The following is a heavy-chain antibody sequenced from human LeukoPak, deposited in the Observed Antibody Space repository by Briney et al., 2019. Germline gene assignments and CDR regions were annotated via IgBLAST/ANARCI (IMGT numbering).Heavy chain of an antibody. V-gene: IGHV3-23*01. J-gene: IGHJ4*02. CDR1: GFTFSSYA. CDR3: AKPLQKYTYGGNFDY. CDR2: ISSSADST. D-gene: IGHD4-23*01. Sequence: GGSLRLSCEASGFTFSSYAMSWVRQAPGKVLAWASVISSSADSTYYADSVKGRFTISRDNSKNTLFLQVNSLRAEDTAVYYCAKPLQKYTYGGNFDYWGQGILVTVSS.